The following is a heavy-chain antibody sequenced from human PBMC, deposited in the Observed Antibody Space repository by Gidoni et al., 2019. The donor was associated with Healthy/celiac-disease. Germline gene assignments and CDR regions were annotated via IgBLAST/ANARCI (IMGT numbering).Heavy chain of an antibody. CDR1: GYSISRGYY. J-gene: IGHJ3*02. V-gene: IGHV4-38-2*02. CDR2: IYHSGST. CDR3: ARDGDAFDI. Sequence: QVQLQESGPGLVKPSETLSLTCTVSGYSISRGYYWGWIRQPPGKGLEWIGSIYHSGSTYYNPSLKSRVTISVDTSKNQFSLKLSSVTAADTAVYYCARDGDAFDIWGQGTMVTVSS.